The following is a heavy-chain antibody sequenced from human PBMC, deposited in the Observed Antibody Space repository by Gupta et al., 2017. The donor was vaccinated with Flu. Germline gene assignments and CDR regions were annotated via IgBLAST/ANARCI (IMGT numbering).Heavy chain of an antibody. J-gene: IGHJ4*02. D-gene: IGHD1-20*01. CDR3: ARDIAGIKYDH. V-gene: IGHV1-2*02. CDR2: INPNNGDT. Sequence: WMRQAPGQGLEWMGWINPNNGDTNYAQGFQGRVTMTRDTSVSTVYMDLSRLTSDDTAIYYCARDIAGIKYDHWGQGTLVTVSS.